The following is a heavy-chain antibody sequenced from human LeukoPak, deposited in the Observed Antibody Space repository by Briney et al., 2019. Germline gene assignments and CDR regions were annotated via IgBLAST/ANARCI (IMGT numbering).Heavy chain of an antibody. V-gene: IGHV1-69*01. CDR3: ARDVGTMVRGVIITHDFDY. D-gene: IGHD3-10*01. J-gene: IGHJ4*02. CDR2: GTA. Sequence: GTANYAQKFQGRVTITADESTSTAYMELSSLRSEDTAVYYCARDVGTMVRGVIITHDFDYWGQGALVTVSS.